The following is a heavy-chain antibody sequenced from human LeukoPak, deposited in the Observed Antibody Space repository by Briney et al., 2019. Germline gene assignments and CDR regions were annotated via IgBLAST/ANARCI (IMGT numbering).Heavy chain of an antibody. CDR3: ARRGVGVIVGNDAFAI. J-gene: IGHJ3*02. Sequence: SETLSLTCTVSGGSISSMTYYWGWIRQPPGKGLEWIGNVYHSGSTYYNPSLESRVTISIDTSRNQFSLKLSSVTAADTAVYYCARRGVGVIVGNDAFAIWGRGTMVTVSS. V-gene: IGHV4-39*01. CDR2: VYHSGST. CDR1: GGSISSMTYY. D-gene: IGHD2-21*01.